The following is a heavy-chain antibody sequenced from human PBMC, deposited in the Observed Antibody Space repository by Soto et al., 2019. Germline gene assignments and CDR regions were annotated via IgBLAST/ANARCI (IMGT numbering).Heavy chain of an antibody. V-gene: IGHV4-31*03. CDR2: IYYSGST. Sequence: PSETLSLTCTVSGGSISSGGYYWSWIRQHPGKGLEWIGYIYYSGSTYYNPSLKSRVTISVDTSKNQFSLKLSSVTAADTAVYYCARARLTGTHELYYYYYGMDVWGQGTTVTVSS. D-gene: IGHD1-20*01. J-gene: IGHJ6*02. CDR1: GGSISSGGYY. CDR3: ARARLTGTHELYYYYYGMDV.